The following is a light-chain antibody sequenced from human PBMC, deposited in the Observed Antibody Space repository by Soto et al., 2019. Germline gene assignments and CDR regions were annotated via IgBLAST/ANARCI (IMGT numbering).Light chain of an antibody. CDR3: QQRSNWPPLIT. Sequence: LKISPAAVSLSQGERATLSCRASQSVSSYLAWYQQKPGQAPRLLIYDASNRATGIPARFSGSGSGTDFTLTISSLEPEDFAVYYCQQRSNWPPLITFGQVTRLAIK. CDR1: QSVSSY. V-gene: IGKV3-11*01. J-gene: IGKJ5*01. CDR2: DAS.